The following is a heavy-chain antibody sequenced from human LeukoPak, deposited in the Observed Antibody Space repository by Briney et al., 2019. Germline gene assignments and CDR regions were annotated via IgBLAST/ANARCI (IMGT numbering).Heavy chain of an antibody. CDR3: TRDSSSDAFDI. Sequence: LSLTCAVYGGSFSGYYWSWFRQAPGKGLEWVGFIRSKAYGGTTEYAASVKGRFTISRDDSKSIAYLQMNSLKTEDTAVYYCTRDSSSDAFDIWGQGTMVTVSS. CDR2: IRSKAYGGTT. D-gene: IGHD6-6*01. CDR1: GGSFSGYY. J-gene: IGHJ3*02. V-gene: IGHV3-49*03.